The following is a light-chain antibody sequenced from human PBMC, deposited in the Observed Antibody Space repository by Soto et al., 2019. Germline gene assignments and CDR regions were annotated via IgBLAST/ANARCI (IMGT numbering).Light chain of an antibody. CDR2: DAY. Sequence: VFPRSPATLSLSPGERGTLCGRASQSVSSYLAWYQQKPGQAPRLFIYDAYNRATGIPARFSGSGSGTDFTLTISSLEPEDVAVYYCQQSSNWGFLTCGGGTKVDIK. CDR3: QQSSNWGFLT. J-gene: IGKJ4*01. V-gene: IGKV3-11*01. CDR1: QSVSSY.